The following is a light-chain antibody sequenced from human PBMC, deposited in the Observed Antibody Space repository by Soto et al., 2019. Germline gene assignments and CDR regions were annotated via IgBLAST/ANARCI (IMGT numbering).Light chain of an antibody. CDR3: QQYNSYWYT. V-gene: IGKV1-5*01. CDR2: DAS. CDR1: QTVVNW. Sequence: DIQLTQSPSTLSASVGDRVIITCRASQTVVNWLAWYQQKPGEAPKLLIYDASILESGVPSRFSGSRSGTEFTLTISSLQPEDFATYYCQQYNSYWYTFGQGTKVEIK. J-gene: IGKJ2*01.